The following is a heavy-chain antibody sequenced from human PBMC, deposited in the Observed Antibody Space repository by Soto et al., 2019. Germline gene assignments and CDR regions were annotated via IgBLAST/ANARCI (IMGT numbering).Heavy chain of an antibody. D-gene: IGHD3-3*01. CDR3: ARQRFPYGMDV. V-gene: IGHV4-30-4*01. Sequence: SETLCVTCTVSGGSISSADYYWSWIRQPPGKGLEWIGYIYYSGSTYYNPSLKSRVTISVDTSKNQFSLKLSSVTAADTAVYYCARQRFPYGMDVWGQGTTVTVSS. J-gene: IGHJ6*02. CDR2: IYYSGST. CDR1: GGSISSADYY.